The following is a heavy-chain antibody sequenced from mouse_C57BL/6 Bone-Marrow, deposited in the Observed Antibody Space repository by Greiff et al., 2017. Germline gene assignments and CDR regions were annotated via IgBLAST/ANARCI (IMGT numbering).Heavy chain of an antibody. CDR2: IYPGDGDT. CDR1: GYAFSSYW. CDR3: ARRGCSSYWYFDV. V-gene: IGHV1-80*01. D-gene: IGHD1-1*01. J-gene: IGHJ1*03. Sequence: VKLVESGAELVKPGASVKISCKASGYAFSSYWMNWVKQRPGKGLEWIGQIYPGDGDTNYNGKFKGKATLTADKSSSTAYTQLSSLTSEDSAVYFCARRGCSSYWYFDVWGTGTTVTVSS.